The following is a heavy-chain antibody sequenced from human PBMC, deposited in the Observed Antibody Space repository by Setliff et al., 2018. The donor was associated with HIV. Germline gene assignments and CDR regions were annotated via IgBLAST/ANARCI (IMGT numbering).Heavy chain of an antibody. CDR2: IIPKSGET. D-gene: IGHD3-3*01. J-gene: IGHJ4*02. CDR1: GYTFTAHH. Sequence: ASVKVSCKSSGYTFTAHHIHWVRQAPGQGHEWMGWIIPKSGETSYAEKFRGRVTMTRDTSLSTDYMELSWLTSDDTAVYYCARVVDRDYDFWSAHEYWGQGTMVTVSS. CDR3: ARVVDRDYDFWSAHEY. V-gene: IGHV1-2*02.